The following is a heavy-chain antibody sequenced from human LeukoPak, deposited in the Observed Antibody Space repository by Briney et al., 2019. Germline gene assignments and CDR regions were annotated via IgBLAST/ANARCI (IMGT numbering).Heavy chain of an antibody. CDR1: EFTFSTYH. V-gene: IGHV3-30*18. CDR3: AKDSRGDDY. CDR2: ISYDGSNK. Sequence: GGSLRLSCAASEFTFSTYHMHWVRQAPGKGLEWVAVISYDGSNKYYADSVKGRFTISRDNSKNTLYLQMNSLRAEDTAVYYCAKDSRGDDYWGQGTLVTVSS. D-gene: IGHD2/OR15-2a*01. J-gene: IGHJ4*02.